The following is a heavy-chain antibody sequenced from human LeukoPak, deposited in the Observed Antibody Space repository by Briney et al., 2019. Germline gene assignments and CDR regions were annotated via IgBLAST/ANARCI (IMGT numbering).Heavy chain of an antibody. V-gene: IGHV4-59*11. D-gene: IGHD6-13*01. CDR2: IYYSGST. J-gene: IGHJ6*03. Sequence: SETLSLTCTVSGGSISSHYWSWIRQPPGKGLEWIGYIYYSGSTNYNPSLKSRVTISVDTSKNQFSLKLSSVTAADTVVYYCARAHSSSWLNYYYYYMDVWGKGTTVTVSS. CDR3: ARAHSSSWLNYYYYYMDV. CDR1: GGSISSHY.